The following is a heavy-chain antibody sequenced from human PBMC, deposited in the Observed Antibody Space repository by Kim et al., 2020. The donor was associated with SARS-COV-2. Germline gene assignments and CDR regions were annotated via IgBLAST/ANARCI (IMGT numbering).Heavy chain of an antibody. D-gene: IGHD3-3*01. CDR3: ARGEGYYDFWSGYYI. V-gene: IGHV1-3*01. J-gene: IGHJ4*02. Sequence: QKFQDRVTITRDTSASTAYMELSSLRSEDTAVYYCARGEGYYDFWSGYYIWGQGTLVTVSS.